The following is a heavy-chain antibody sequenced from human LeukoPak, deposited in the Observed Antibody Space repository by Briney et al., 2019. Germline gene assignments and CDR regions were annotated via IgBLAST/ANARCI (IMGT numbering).Heavy chain of an antibody. J-gene: IGHJ6*02. CDR3: ARLSAAYYGMDV. V-gene: IGHV4-59*08. Sequence: PSETLSLTCTVSGGSISSYYWSWIRQPPGKGLEWIGYTYYSGSTNYNPSLKSRVTISVDTSKNQFSLKLSSVTAADTAVYYCARLSAAYYGMDVWGQGTTVTVSS. CDR1: GGSISSYY. CDR2: TYYSGST. D-gene: IGHD6-13*01.